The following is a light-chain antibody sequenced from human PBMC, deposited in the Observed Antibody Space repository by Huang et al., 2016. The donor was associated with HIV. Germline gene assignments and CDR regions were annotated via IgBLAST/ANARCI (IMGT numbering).Light chain of an antibody. Sequence: EVALTQSPPTLSLFPGETATLSCRASQTIGTYVAWYQQRPGHGPRLLIYDGSNRAAGGPARVSGAGSGTTFNLSISGLESEDFGVYYCQQRRSWPLTFGGGTKVEV. J-gene: IGKJ4*01. CDR1: QTIGTY. V-gene: IGKV3-11*01. CDR2: DGS. CDR3: QQRRSWPLT.